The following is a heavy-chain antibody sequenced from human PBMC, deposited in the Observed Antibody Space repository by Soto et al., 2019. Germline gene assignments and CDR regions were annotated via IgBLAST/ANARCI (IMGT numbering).Heavy chain of an antibody. Sequence: ASVKVSCKASGYTFTGYYMHWVRQAPGQGLEWMGWINPNSGGTNYAQKFQGRVTMTRDTSISTAYMELSRLRSDDTAVYYCARDLGSYYYYGMDVWSQGTTVTVSS. CDR2: INPNSGGT. J-gene: IGHJ6*02. V-gene: IGHV1-2*02. CDR3: ARDLGSYYYYGMDV. CDR1: GYTFTGYY. D-gene: IGHD7-27*01.